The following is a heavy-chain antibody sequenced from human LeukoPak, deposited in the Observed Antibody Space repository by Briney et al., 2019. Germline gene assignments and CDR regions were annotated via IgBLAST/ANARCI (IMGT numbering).Heavy chain of an antibody. CDR1: GGSFSGY. Sequence: SETLSLTCAVYGGSFSGYWSWIRQPPGKGLEWIGEINHTGSTNYNPSLKSRVTISVDTSKYQFSLKLSSVTAADTAVYFCARRSHYSGWYVWGQGTLVTVSS. V-gene: IGHV4-34*01. CDR3: ARRSHYSGWYV. CDR2: INHTGST. J-gene: IGHJ1*01. D-gene: IGHD6-19*01.